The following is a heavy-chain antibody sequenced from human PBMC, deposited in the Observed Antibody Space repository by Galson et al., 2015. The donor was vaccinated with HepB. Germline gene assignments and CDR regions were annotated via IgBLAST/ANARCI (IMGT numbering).Heavy chain of an antibody. CDR1: GFTFSSYA. V-gene: IGHV3-23*01. CDR2: ISGSGGST. CDR3: AKSTRISINYYYYGMDV. Sequence: SLRLSCAASGFTFSSYAMSWVRQAPGKGLEWVSAISGSGGSTYYADSVKGRFTISRDNSKNTLYLQMNSLRAEDTAVYYCAKSTRISINYYYYGMDVWGQGTTVTVSS. J-gene: IGHJ6*02. D-gene: IGHD3-3*02.